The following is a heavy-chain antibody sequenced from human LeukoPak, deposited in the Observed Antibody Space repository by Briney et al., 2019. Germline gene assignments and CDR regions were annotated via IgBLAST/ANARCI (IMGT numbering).Heavy chain of an antibody. D-gene: IGHD3-22*01. Sequence: HPGGSLRLSCAASGFTVSSNYMSWVRQAPGKGLEWVSVIFSGGATFYADSVKGRFTISRDNSKNTLYLQMNSLRAEDTAVYYCARASGDYYDSSGYLDYWGQGTLVTVSS. J-gene: IGHJ4*02. CDR3: ARASGDYYDSSGYLDY. CDR1: GFTVSSNY. CDR2: IFSGGAT. V-gene: IGHV3-53*01.